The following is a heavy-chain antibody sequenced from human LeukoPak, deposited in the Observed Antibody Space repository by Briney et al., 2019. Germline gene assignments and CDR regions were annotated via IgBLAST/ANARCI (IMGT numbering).Heavy chain of an antibody. J-gene: IGHJ3*02. CDR2: IYYSGST. CDR1: GGSLSSGDSY. D-gene: IGHD3-10*01. CDR3: ARVGSIGAFDI. Sequence: SQTLSLTCTVSGGSLSSGDSYWSWLRQPPGRGLEWIGYIYYSGSTYYNPSLKSRFTISVDTSKNQFSLKLSSVTAADTAVYYCARVGSIGAFDIWGQGTMVTVSS. V-gene: IGHV4-30-4*01.